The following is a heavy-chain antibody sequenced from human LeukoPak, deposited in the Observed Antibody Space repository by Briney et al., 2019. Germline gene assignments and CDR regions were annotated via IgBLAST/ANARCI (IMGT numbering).Heavy chain of an antibody. J-gene: IGHJ4*02. CDR1: GFTFDDYT. CDR3: AGEDIVATHFY. D-gene: IGHD5-12*01. V-gene: IGHV3-43*01. Sequence: GRSLRLSCAASGFTFDDYTMHWVRQAPGKGLEWVSLISWDGGSTYYADSVKGRFTISRDNSKNSLYLQMNSLRTEDTALYYCAGEDIVATHFYWGQGTLVTVSS. CDR2: ISWDGGST.